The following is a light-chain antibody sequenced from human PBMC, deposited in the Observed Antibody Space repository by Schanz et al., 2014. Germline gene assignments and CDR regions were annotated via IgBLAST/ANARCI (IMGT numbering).Light chain of an antibody. CDR1: QSLNSNY. V-gene: IGKV3-20*01. CDR3: QQYGRF. Sequence: EIVLTQSPGTLSLSPGERATLSCRGSQSLNSNYLAWYQHKPGQAPRLLIYDASNRATGIPARFSGSGSGTDFTLIISRLEPEDFAVYYCQQYGRFFGPGTKVDIK. CDR2: DAS. J-gene: IGKJ3*01.